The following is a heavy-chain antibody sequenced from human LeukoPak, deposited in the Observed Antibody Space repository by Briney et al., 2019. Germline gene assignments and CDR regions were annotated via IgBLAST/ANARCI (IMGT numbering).Heavy chain of an antibody. Sequence: ASVKVSCMASGYTFTSYGISWVRQAPGQGLEWMGWISAYNGNTNYAQKLQGRVTMTTDTSTSTAYMELRSLRSDDTAVYYCARDDILTGYQPSYFDYWGQGTLVTVSS. CDR1: GYTFTSYG. V-gene: IGHV1-18*01. J-gene: IGHJ4*02. CDR3: ARDDILTGYQPSYFDY. D-gene: IGHD3-9*01. CDR2: ISAYNGNT.